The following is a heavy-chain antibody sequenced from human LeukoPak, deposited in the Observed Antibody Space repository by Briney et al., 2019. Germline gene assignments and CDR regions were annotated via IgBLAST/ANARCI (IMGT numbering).Heavy chain of an antibody. Sequence: GSVKVSCKASGYTFTSYYMHWVRQAPGQGLELMGWINPHSGDTNYAQKFQGRVTMTRDTSISTAYMELSRLRSGDTAVYYCARDLRSESGYDSGFDYWGQGTLVTVSS. D-gene: IGHD5-12*01. CDR1: GYTFTSYY. V-gene: IGHV1-2*02. CDR2: INPHSGDT. J-gene: IGHJ4*02. CDR3: ARDLRSESGYDSGFDY.